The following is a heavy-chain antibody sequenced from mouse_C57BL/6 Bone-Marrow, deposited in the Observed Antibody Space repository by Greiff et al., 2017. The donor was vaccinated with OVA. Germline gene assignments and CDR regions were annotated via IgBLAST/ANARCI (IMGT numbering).Heavy chain of an antibody. CDR3: ARHFLFTTVPARDYAMDY. J-gene: IGHJ4*01. D-gene: IGHD1-1*01. CDR2: IWSDGST. V-gene: IGHV2-6-1*01. Sequence: QVQLQQSGPGLVAPSQSLSITCTVSGFSLTSYGVHWVRQPPGKGLEWLVVIWSDGSTTYNSALKSRLSISKDNSKSQVFLKMNSLQTDDTAMYYCARHFLFTTVPARDYAMDYWGQGTSVTVSS. CDR1: GFSLTSYG.